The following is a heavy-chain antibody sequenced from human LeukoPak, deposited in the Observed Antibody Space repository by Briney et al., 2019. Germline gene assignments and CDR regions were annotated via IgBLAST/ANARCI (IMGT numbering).Heavy chain of an antibody. CDR1: GFTFSSYA. V-gene: IGHV3-7*01. D-gene: IGHD5-18*01. J-gene: IGHJ4*02. CDR2: IMRDGSEK. Sequence: GGSLRLSCAASGFTFSSYAMSWVRQAPGKGLEWVANIMRDGSEKYYVDSVKGRFTISRDNAKNSLYLQMNSLRAEDTAVYYCARDPSRGYSYGYADYWGQGSLVIVSS. CDR3: ARDPSRGYSYGYADY.